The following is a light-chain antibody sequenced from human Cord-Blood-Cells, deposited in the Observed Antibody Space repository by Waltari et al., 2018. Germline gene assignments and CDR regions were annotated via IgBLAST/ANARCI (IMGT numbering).Light chain of an antibody. J-gene: IGKJ4*01. V-gene: IGKV3-11*01. CDR2: DAS. CDR3: QQRSNWPLLT. Sequence: VLTQSPATLSLSTGERATLSCRASQSVSSYLSWYQQKPGQAPMLLIYDASNRATGIPARFSGSASGTDFTLTISSLEPEDFAVYYCQQRSNWPLLTFGGGTKVEIK. CDR1: QSVSSY.